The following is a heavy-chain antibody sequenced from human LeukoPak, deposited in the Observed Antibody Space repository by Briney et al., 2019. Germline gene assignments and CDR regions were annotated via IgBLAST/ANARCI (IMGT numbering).Heavy chain of an antibody. V-gene: IGHV3-30*04. CDR3: AKDRPYYMDV. Sequence: GGSLRLSCAASGFAFSSYVMHWVRQAPGKGLEWVAIISYDGSNEYYADSVKGRFTISRDNSKNTLYLQMNSLRAEDTAVYYCAKDRPYYMDVWGKGTTVTVSS. J-gene: IGHJ6*03. CDR2: ISYDGSNE. CDR1: GFAFSSYV.